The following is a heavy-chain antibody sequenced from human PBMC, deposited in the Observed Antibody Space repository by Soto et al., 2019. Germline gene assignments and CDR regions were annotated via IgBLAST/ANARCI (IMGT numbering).Heavy chain of an antibody. J-gene: IGHJ4*02. CDR1: ASIFKGHG. V-gene: IGHV3-33*08. D-gene: IGHD1-26*01. Sequence: QVQLVESGGGVVQPGGSLRLSCAASASIFKGHGMHWVRQAPGKGLEWMAIIRYDGSDEHYGDSVEGRFTISRDNSKNMLYLQMHSLRAEDTAVYYCARDGVGATTFFGFLDYWGQGTLVTVSS. CDR3: ARDGVGATTFFGFLDY. CDR2: IRYDGSDE.